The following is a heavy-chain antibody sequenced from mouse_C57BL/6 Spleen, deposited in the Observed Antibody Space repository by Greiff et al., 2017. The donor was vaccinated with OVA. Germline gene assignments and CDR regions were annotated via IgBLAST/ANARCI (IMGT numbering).Heavy chain of an antibody. CDR3: ARRNYDYDGYYAMDY. CDR2: IHPNSGST. D-gene: IGHD2-4*01. V-gene: IGHV1-64*01. Sequence: QVQLQQPGAELVKPGASVKLSCKASGYTFTSYWMHWVKQRPGQGLEWIGMIHPNSGSTNYNEKFKSKATLTVDKSSSTAYMQLSSLTSEDSAVYYCARRNYDYDGYYAMDYWGQGTSVTVSS. J-gene: IGHJ4*01. CDR1: GYTFTSYW.